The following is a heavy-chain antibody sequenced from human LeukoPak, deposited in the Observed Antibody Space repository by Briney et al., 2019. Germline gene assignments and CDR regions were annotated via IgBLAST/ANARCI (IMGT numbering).Heavy chain of an antibody. D-gene: IGHD3-22*01. CDR3: ARVTGYMIEDYFDY. CDR2: IYNSGIT. CDR1: GGSISSGNYY. V-gene: IGHV4-61*10. J-gene: IGHJ4*02. Sequence: SETLSLTCTVSGGSISSGNYYWSWIRQPAGKGLEYIGRIYNSGITNYNPSLKSRVTISVDTSKNQFSLRLSSVTAADTAVYYCARVTGYMIEDYFDYWGQGTLVTVSS.